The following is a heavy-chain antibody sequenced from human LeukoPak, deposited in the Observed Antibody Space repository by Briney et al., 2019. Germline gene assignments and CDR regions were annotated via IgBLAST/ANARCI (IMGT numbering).Heavy chain of an antibody. D-gene: IGHD3-10*01. V-gene: IGHV3-23*01. J-gene: IGHJ4*02. Sequence: PGRSLRLSCAASGFTFSSYGMSWVRQAPGKGLEWVSAISGSGGSTYYADSVKGRFTISRDNSKNTLYLQMNSLRAEDTAVYYCAKDLYYYGSGSYYNGDYFDYWGQGTLVTVSS. CDR1: GFTFSSYG. CDR2: ISGSGGST. CDR3: AKDLYYYGSGSYYNGDYFDY.